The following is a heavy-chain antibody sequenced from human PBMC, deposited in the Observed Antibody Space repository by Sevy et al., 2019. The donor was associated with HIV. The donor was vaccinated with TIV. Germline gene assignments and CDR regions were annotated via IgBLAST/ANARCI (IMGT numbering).Heavy chain of an antibody. V-gene: IGHV3-33*01. CDR1: GFTFSSYG. J-gene: IGHJ4*02. CDR2: IWFDGSNT. D-gene: IGHD4-17*01. Sequence: QGGSLRLSCAASGFTFSSYGMHWVRQAPGKGLEWVALIWFDGSNTYYADSVKGRFTISRDIAKNTLHLQMNSLRAEDTAVYYCARDLEFYDYGDYGPAFMPDYWGQGTLVTVSS. CDR3: ARDLEFYDYGDYGPAFMPDY.